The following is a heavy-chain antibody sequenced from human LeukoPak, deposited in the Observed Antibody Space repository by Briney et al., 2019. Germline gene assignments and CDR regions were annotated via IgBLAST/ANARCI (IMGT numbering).Heavy chain of an antibody. J-gene: IGHJ4*02. Sequence: GGSLRLSCADSGFTFSTYWMSWVRQAPGKGLEWVANIKQDGSEKDYVDSVKGRFTISRDNAKNSLYLQMNSLRAEDTAVYYCARISSDWSFDYWGQGTLVTVSS. D-gene: IGHD6-19*01. CDR1: GFTFSTYW. CDR2: IKQDGSEK. CDR3: ARISSDWSFDY. V-gene: IGHV3-7*01.